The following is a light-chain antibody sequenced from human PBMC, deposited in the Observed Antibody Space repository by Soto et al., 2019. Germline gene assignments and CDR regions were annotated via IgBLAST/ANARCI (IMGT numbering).Light chain of an antibody. V-gene: IGKV3-15*01. CDR1: QSIGST. Sequence: EIVMTQSPATLSVSPGERATLSCRASQSIGSTLAWYQQKPGQAPRLLIYDASTRATGIPHRFSGSGSGTEFTLTINSLQSEDFTVYYCQQYNNWPFAFGPGTKVEIK. CDR3: QQYNNWPFA. CDR2: DAS. J-gene: IGKJ3*01.